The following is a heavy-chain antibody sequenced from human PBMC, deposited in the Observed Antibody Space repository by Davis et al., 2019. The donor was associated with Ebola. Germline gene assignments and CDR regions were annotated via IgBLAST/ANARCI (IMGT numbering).Heavy chain of an antibody. Sequence: SGPTLVKPTPPLTLTCTFSGFSLSTSGMCVSWIRQPPGKALEWLALIDWDDDKYYSTSLKTRLTISKDTSKNQVVLTMTNMDPVDTATYYCARIRAEWLRFPRDYYYYYGMDVWGQGTTVTVSS. CDR1: GFSLSTSGMC. CDR3: ARIRAEWLRFPRDYYYYYGMDV. J-gene: IGHJ6*02. V-gene: IGHV2-70*01. D-gene: IGHD5-12*01. CDR2: IDWDDDK.